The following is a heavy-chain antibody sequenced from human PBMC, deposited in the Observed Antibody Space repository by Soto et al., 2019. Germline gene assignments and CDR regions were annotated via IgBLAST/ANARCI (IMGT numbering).Heavy chain of an antibody. CDR1: GYTFTSYY. Sequence: GASVKVSCKASGYTFTSYYMHWVRQAPGQGLEWMGIINPSGGSTSYAQKFQGRVTMTRDTSTSTVYMELSSLRSEDTAVYYCARDIRDIVVVPAAIAMDAFDIWGQGTMVNVS. V-gene: IGHV1-46*01. J-gene: IGHJ3*02. CDR2: INPSGGST. D-gene: IGHD2-2*01. CDR3: ARDIRDIVVVPAAIAMDAFDI.